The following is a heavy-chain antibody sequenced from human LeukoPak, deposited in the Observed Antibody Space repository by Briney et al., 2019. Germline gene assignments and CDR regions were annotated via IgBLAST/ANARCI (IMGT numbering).Heavy chain of an antibody. V-gene: IGHV4-59*01. J-gene: IGHJ1*01. CDR2: IYYSGTT. CDR3: AREDYCSGGSCYSGYFQH. Sequence: SETLSLTCTVSGGSISSYYWRWIRQPPREGLEWIGYIYYSGTTNNNPSLKSRVTISVDTSKTQSSLKLSSVTAADTAVYYCAREDYCSGGSCYSGYFQHWGQGTLVTVSS. CDR1: GGSISSYY. D-gene: IGHD2-15*01.